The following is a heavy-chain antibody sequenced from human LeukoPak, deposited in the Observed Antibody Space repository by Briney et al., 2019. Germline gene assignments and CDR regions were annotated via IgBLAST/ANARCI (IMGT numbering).Heavy chain of an antibody. Sequence: GGSLRLSCSASGFTLSTYAMHWVRQAPGKGLEWVAVIWNDGSNKYYADSVKGRFTISRDNSKNTLYLQMNSLRAEDTAVYYCARIHSLYYYDSSGYGAFDIWGQGTMVTVSS. CDR3: ARIHSLYYYDSSGYGAFDI. D-gene: IGHD3-22*01. CDR1: GFTLSTYA. J-gene: IGHJ3*02. CDR2: IWNDGSNK. V-gene: IGHV3-33*08.